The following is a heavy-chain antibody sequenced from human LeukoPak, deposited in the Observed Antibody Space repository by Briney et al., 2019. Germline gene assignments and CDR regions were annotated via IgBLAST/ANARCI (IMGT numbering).Heavy chain of an antibody. CDR2: IYYSGST. CDR1: GGSISSSSYY. Sequence: SETLSLTCTVSGGSISSSSYYWGWIRQPPGKGLEWIGSIYYSGSTNYNQSLKSRVTISVDTSKNQFSLKLSSVTAADTAVYYCARRSESSSWHPYYFDYWGQGTLVTVSS. D-gene: IGHD6-13*01. V-gene: IGHV4-39*01. CDR3: ARRSESSSWHPYYFDY. J-gene: IGHJ4*02.